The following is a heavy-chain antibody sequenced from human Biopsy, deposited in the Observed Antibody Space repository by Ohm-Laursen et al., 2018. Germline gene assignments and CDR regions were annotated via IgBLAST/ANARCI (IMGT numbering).Heavy chain of an antibody. CDR3: ARGDYFDSNGYFWFDP. CDR1: GGSISSGGSY. CDR2: IFNSANT. D-gene: IGHD3-22*01. J-gene: IGHJ5*02. V-gene: IGHV4-31*01. Sequence: SLSLSLTCTVSGGSISSGGSYWSWIRQRPGKGLEWIGYIFNSANTYYNPSLKNLITISGDTSKNQFSLKLNSVTAADTAVYYCARGDYFDSNGYFWFDPWGQGTLVTVSS.